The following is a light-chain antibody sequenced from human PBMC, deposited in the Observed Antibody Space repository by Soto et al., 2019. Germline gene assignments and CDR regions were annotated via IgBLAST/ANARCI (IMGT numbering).Light chain of an antibody. CDR2: WAS. J-gene: IGKJ1*01. Sequence: DIVMTQSPDSVAVSLGERATINCKSSQSVLYSSDNKNYLAWYQQKPGQSPKLLIYWASTRESGVPDRFSGSGSGTDFTLTISSLQAEDVAVYYCQQYYTTPWTFGQGTKVDIK. CDR3: QQYYTTPWT. CDR1: QSVLYSSDNKNY. V-gene: IGKV4-1*01.